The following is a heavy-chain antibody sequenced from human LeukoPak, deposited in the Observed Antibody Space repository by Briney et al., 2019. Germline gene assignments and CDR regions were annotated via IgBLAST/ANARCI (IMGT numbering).Heavy chain of an antibody. J-gene: IGHJ4*02. Sequence: GGSLRLSCAASGLPFSTYNMNWVRQAPEKGLEWVSSIGRSGNYICYADSVKGRFTISRDNTENSLYLQMSSLRAEDTAVYYCAREISGEGFDFWGQGTLVTVSS. CDR3: AREISGEGFDF. V-gene: IGHV3-21*01. D-gene: IGHD1-14*01. CDR2: IGRSGNYI. CDR1: GLPFSTYN.